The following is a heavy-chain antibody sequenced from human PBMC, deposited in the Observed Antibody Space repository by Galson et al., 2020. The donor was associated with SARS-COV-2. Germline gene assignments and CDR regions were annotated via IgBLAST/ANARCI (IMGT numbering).Heavy chain of an antibody. V-gene: IGHV3-9*01. CDR1: GFTFDDYA. Sequence: SLKISCAASGFTFDDYAMHWVRQAPGKGLEWVSGISWNSGSIGYADSVKGRFTISRDNAKNSLYLQMNSLRAEDTALYYCAKDIGYYDFWSGSLGDGMDVWGQGTTVTVSS. CDR2: ISWNSGSI. D-gene: IGHD3-3*01. CDR3: AKDIGYYDFWSGSLGDGMDV. J-gene: IGHJ6*02.